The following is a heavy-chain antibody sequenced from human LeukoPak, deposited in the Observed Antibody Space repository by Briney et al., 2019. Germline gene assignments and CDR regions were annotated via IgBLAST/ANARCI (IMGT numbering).Heavy chain of an antibody. J-gene: IGHJ4*02. CDR1: GGSISSGSDY. Sequence: PSETLSLTCTVSGGSISSGSDYWSWIRRPAGKGLEWNGRIYTSGSTNYNPSLSSRVTISVDTSKNHFSLKLSSVTAADTAVYYCARDWNYWGQGTLVTVSS. D-gene: IGHD3-3*01. V-gene: IGHV4-61*02. CDR3: ARDWNY. CDR2: IYTSGST.